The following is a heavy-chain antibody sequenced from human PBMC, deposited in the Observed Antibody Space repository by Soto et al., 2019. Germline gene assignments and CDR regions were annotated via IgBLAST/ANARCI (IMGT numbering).Heavy chain of an antibody. Sequence: ASVKVSCKVSGYTLTELSMHWVRQAPGKGLEWMGGFDPEDGETIYAQKFQGRVTMTEDTSTDTAYMELSSLRSEDTAVYYCATLGGGYSGYDSPHWGQGTLVTVSS. CDR2: FDPEDGET. V-gene: IGHV1-24*01. D-gene: IGHD5-12*01. CDR3: ATLGGGYSGYDSPH. CDR1: GYTLTELS. J-gene: IGHJ4*02.